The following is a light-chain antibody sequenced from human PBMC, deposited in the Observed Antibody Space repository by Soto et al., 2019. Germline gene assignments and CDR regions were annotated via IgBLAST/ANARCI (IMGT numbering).Light chain of an antibody. CDR3: QQYNIWPGT. J-gene: IGKJ1*01. CDR1: QSVSSN. V-gene: IGKV3-15*01. Sequence: EIVMTQSPATLSVSPGERATLSCRASQSVSSNLAWYQRKPGQAPRLLIYGASTRDTGIPARFRGSGSGTEFTLTISSLQAEDFAVYYCQQYNIWPGTFGQGTKVEIK. CDR2: GAS.